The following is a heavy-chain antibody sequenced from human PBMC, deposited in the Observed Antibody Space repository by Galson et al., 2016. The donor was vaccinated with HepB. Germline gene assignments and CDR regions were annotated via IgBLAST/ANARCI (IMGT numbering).Heavy chain of an antibody. CDR2: ISSSSSYI. D-gene: IGHD3-9*01. J-gene: IGHJ3*02. Sequence: SLRLSCAASGFTFSSYSMNWVRQAPGKGLEWVSSISSSSSYIYYADSVKGRLTISRDNAKNSLYLQMNSLRAEDTAVYYCARALRYFDWSLTRKANAFDIWGQGTMVTVSS. V-gene: IGHV3-21*03. CDR3: ARALRYFDWSLTRKANAFDI. CDR1: GFTFSSYS.